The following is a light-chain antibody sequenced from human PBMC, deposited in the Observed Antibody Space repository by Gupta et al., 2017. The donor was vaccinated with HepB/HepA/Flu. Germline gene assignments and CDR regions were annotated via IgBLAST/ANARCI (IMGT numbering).Light chain of an antibody. CDR3: CSYAGTYTYV. CDR2: DVN. J-gene: IGLJ1*01. Sequence: QSALTQPRSVSGSPGQSVTISCTGTNNDVGGYNYVSWYQQHPGKAPRLMIYDVNERPSGIPDRFSGSKSGNTASLTISGLQAEDEADYYCCSYAGTYTYVFGTGTKVTVL. V-gene: IGLV2-11*01. CDR1: NNDVGGYNY.